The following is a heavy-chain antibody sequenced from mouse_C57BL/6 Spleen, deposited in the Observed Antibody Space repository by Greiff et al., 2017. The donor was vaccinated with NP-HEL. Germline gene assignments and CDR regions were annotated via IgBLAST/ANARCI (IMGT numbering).Heavy chain of an antibody. J-gene: IGHJ1*03. CDR2: IYPGDGDT. D-gene: IGHD2-5*01. CDR1: GYAFSSSW. CDR3: ARGGVYDSNYDWYFDV. V-gene: IGHV1-82*01. Sequence: VQLQQSGPELVKPGASVKISCKASGYAFSSSWMNWVKQRPGKGLEWIGRIYPGDGDTNYNGKFKGKATLTADKSSSTAYMQLSSLTSEDSAVYFCARGGVYDSNYDWYFDVWGTGTTVTVSS.